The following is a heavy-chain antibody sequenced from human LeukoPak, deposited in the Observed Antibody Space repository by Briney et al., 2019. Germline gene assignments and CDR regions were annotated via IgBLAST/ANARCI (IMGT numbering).Heavy chain of an antibody. J-gene: IGHJ3*02. CDR3: GQLLSNDDAFDI. D-gene: IGHD2-2*01. Sequence: GGSLRLSCAASGFTFSSYAMSWVRQAPGKGLEWVSAISGSGGSTYYADSVKGRFTISRDNSRNTLYLQMNSLRAEDTAVYYCGQLLSNDDAFDIWGRGTMVTVSS. V-gene: IGHV3-23*01. CDR2: ISGSGGST. CDR1: GFTFSSYA.